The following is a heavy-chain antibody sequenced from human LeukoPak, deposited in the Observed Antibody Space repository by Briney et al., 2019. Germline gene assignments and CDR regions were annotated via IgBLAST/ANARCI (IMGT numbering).Heavy chain of an antibody. Sequence: PSETPSLTCTVSGGSISSNGYYWGWIRQSPGEGLEWIGNIYYSGITYYNASLKSRVTISVDTSKNQFSLKVRSVTAADTAVYYCARVLSGYSGYGPYFYMDVWGKGTTVTISS. CDR2: IYYSGIT. CDR1: GGSISSNGYY. D-gene: IGHD5-12*01. V-gene: IGHV4-39*01. J-gene: IGHJ6*03. CDR3: ARVLSGYSGYGPYFYMDV.